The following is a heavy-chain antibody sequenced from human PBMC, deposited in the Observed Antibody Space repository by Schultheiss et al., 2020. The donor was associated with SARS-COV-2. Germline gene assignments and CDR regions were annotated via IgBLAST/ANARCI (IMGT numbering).Heavy chain of an antibody. V-gene: IGHV3-23*01. CDR2: ISGSGGST. D-gene: IGHD3-3*01. CDR1: GFTFSSYA. J-gene: IGHJ3*02. CDR3: TTEYYDFWSGYSLGAFDI. Sequence: GGSLRLSCAASGFTFSSYAMHWVRQAPGKGLEWVSAISGSGGSTYYADSVKGRFTISRDNSKNTLYLQMNSLKTEDTAVYYCTTEYYDFWSGYSLGAFDIWGQGTMVTVSS.